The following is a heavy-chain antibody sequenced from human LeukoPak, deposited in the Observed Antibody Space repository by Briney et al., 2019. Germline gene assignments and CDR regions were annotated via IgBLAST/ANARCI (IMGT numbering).Heavy chain of an antibody. CDR2: ISGSGGAT. Sequence: GGSLRLSCSASGFTFSSYAMHWVRQAPGKGLEYVSAISGSGGATYYVDSVKGRFTISRDNSKNTLYLQMSSLRPEDTAVYYCVSLPRATVTTSGDYWGQGTLVTVSS. D-gene: IGHD4-17*01. J-gene: IGHJ4*02. V-gene: IGHV3-64D*06. CDR3: VSLPRATVTTSGDY. CDR1: GFTFSSYA.